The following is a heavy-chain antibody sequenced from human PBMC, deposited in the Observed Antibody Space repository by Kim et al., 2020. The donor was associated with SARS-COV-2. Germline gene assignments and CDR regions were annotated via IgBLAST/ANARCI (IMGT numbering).Heavy chain of an antibody. J-gene: IGHJ4*02. CDR3: VKGAILDY. Sequence: GGSLRLSCVASGFNFDTFDIRWVRQAPGKGLKWVSLIRGQDDSTYYADSVRGRFTVSRDSCKNTLYLQMNILTANDTAIYYCVKGAILDYWGQGELVTVSS. CDR1: GFNFDTFD. CDR2: IRGQDDST. V-gene: IGHV3-23*01. D-gene: IGHD3-16*01.